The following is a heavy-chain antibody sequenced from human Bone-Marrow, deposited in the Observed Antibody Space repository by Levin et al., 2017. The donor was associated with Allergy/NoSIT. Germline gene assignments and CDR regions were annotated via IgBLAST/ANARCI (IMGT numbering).Heavy chain of an antibody. V-gene: IGHV2-5*01. Sequence: SGPTLVKPTQTLTLTCTFSGFSLSTSGVGVGWIRQPPGKALEWLALIYWNDDKRYSPSLKSRLTITKDTSKNQVVLTMTNMDPVDTATYYCALKTPASVGHYFDYWGQGTLVTVSS. CDR2: IYWNDDK. CDR1: GFSLSTSGVG. J-gene: IGHJ4*02. CDR3: ALKTPASVGHYFDY.